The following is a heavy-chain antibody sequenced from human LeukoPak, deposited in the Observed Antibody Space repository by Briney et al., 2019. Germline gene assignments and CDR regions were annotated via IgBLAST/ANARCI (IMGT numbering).Heavy chain of an antibody. CDR2: ISGSGGST. CDR3: AKDHIVAVVAAFDYFDY. Sequence: GGSLRLSCAASGFTFSSYAMSWVRQAPGKGLEWVSAISGSGGSTYYADSVKGRFTISRDNSKNTLYLQMNSLRAEDTAVYYCAKDHIVAVVAAFDYFDYWGQGTLVTVSS. D-gene: IGHD2-15*01. V-gene: IGHV3-23*01. CDR1: GFTFSSYA. J-gene: IGHJ4*02.